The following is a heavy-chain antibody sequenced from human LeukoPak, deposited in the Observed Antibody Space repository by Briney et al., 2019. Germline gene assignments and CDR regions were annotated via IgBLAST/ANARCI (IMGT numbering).Heavy chain of an antibody. CDR3: AVRNRSSWSPFDF. Sequence: ASVKVSCKASGYTFTSYGISWVRQAPGQGLEWMGWISASSGNANYAQKFQGRVTVTTDTSTSTAYMELRSLRSDDTAVYYCAVRNRSSWSPFDFWGQGTLVTVSS. CDR2: ISASSGNA. J-gene: IGHJ4*02. CDR1: GYTFTSYG. D-gene: IGHD6-13*01. V-gene: IGHV1-18*01.